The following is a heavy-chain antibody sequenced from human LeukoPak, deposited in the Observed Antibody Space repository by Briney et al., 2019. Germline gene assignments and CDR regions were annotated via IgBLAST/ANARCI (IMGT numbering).Heavy chain of an antibody. CDR3: AREGVSSGRSFDY. J-gene: IGHJ4*02. CDR2: INPNSGGT. CDR1: GYTFTGYY. V-gene: IGHV1-2*02. D-gene: IGHD3-10*01. Sequence: ASVKVSCKASGYTFTGYYMHWVRQAPGQGLEWMGWINPNSGGTNYAQKLQGRVTMTRDTSISTAYMELSRLRSDDMAVYYCAREGVSSGRSFDYWGQGTLVTVSS.